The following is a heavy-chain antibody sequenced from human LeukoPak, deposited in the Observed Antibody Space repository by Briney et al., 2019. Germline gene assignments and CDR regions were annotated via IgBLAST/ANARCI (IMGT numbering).Heavy chain of an antibody. V-gene: IGHV3-30*03. CDR3: ARGTVTSRTWYFDL. CDR1: GFTFSSHG. J-gene: IGHJ2*01. CDR2: IAYDGSNQ. Sequence: GGSLRLSCAASGFTFSSHGMHWVRQAPGKGLMWVALIAYDGSNQYYPDSLKGRFTISRDNSKNTMYLQMDSLRPEDTAVYYCARGTVTSRTWYFDLWGRGTLVTVSS. D-gene: IGHD4-17*01.